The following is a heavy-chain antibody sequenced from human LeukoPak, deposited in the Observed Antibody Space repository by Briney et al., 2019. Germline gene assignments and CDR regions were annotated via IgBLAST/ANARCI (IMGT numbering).Heavy chain of an antibody. J-gene: IGHJ3*02. CDR2: ITPSGGST. D-gene: IGHD3-22*01. CDR1: GYTFTSYY. CDR3: ARGSPDSSGYYSAFDI. Sequence: ASVKDSCKASGYTFTSYYMHWVRQAPGQGLEWMGIITPSGGSTSYAQKFQGRVTMTRDMSTSTVYLELSSLRSEDTAVYYCARGSPDSSGYYSAFDIWGQGTMVTVSS. V-gene: IGHV1-46*01.